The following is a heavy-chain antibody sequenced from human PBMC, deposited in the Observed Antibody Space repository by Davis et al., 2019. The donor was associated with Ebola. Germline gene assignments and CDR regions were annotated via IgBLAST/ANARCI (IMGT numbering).Heavy chain of an antibody. Sequence: SETLSLTCAVYGGSLSGYSWSWIRQSPGKGLEWIGEFAHSGSSNYNPSLKSRVSILGDTSKNQFSLELTSVTAADTATYYCARVIFSGWYYAFDIWGQGTMVIVSS. CDR2: FAHSGSS. D-gene: IGHD6-13*01. V-gene: IGHV4-34*01. CDR1: GGSLSGYS. J-gene: IGHJ3*02. CDR3: ARVIFSGWYYAFDI.